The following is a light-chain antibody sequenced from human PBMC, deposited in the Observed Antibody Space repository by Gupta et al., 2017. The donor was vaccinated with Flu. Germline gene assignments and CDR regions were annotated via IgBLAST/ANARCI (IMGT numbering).Light chain of an antibody. Sequence: DIQMTQSPPSLSASLGDRVSISCRASQVISIYVGWYQQKPGKPPKLLISAASTLETGVPSRFIGSGSGRDFSLTITNLQPEDVATYYCQSYITAPLGFGGGTKVE. CDR1: QVISIY. V-gene: IGKV1-27*01. CDR2: AAS. CDR3: QSYITAPLG. J-gene: IGKJ4*01.